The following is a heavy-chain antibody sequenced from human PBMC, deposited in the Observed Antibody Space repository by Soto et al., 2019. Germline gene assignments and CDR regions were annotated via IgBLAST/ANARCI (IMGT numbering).Heavy chain of an antibody. CDR3: ARSSRGDCTTLTTFFYYYGMYV. J-gene: IGHJ6*02. CDR2: ISSSSSTI. D-gene: IGHD4-17*01. CDR1: GFTFSSYS. Sequence: EVQLVESGGGLVQPGGSLRLSCAASGFTFSSYSMNWVRQAPGKGLEWVSYISSSSSTIYYADSVKGRFTISRDNAKNSLYLQMNSLRDKDTAVYYCARSSRGDCTTLTTFFYYYGMYVGVLGNTVTVS. V-gene: IGHV3-48*02.